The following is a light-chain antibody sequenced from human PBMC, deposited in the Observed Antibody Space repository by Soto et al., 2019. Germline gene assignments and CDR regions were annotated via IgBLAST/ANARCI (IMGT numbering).Light chain of an antibody. Sequence: EIMMTQSPVTLSVSPGERATLSCRASQSVNSNLAWYQQKPGQAPRLLIYGASTRATGIPASFIGNGSGTEFTLTASSLQPEDFAVYHCQQYGSLSWTFGQGTKVEIK. CDR2: GAS. CDR3: QQYGSLSWT. CDR1: QSVNSN. J-gene: IGKJ1*01. V-gene: IGKV3-15*01.